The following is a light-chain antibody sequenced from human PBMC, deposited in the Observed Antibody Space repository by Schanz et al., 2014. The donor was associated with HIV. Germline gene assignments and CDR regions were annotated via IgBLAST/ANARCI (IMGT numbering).Light chain of an antibody. CDR3: QQYDSSPYT. CDR2: GAS. J-gene: IGKJ2*01. CDR1: ETIASNY. V-gene: IGKV3-20*01. Sequence: EIVLTQSPGTLSSSPGERVTLSCRDNETIASNYVAWYRQKPGQAPRLLIYGASSRATGIPDRFSGSGSGTDFTLTISRLEPEDFAVYYCQQYDSSPYTFGQGTKLEI.